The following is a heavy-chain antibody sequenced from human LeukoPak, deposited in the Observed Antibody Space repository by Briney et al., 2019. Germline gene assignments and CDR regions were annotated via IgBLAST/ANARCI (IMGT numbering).Heavy chain of an antibody. V-gene: IGHV3-21*01. D-gene: IGHD3-10*01. J-gene: IGHJ4*02. CDR1: GFTFSSYS. CDR2: ISSSSSYI. CDR3: ATCCSDTYYGSGSYSY. Sequence: GGSLRLSCAASGFTFSSYSMNWVRQAPGKGLEWVSSISSSSSYIYYADSVKGRFTISRDNAKNSLYLQMNSLRAEDTAVYYCATCCSDTYYGSGSYSYWGQGTLVTVSS.